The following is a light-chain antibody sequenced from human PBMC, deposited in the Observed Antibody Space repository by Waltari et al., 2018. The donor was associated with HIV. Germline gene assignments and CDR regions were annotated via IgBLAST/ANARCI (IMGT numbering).Light chain of an antibody. CDR1: RDIATY. CDR2: AAS. J-gene: IGKJ5*01. CDR3: QQLHTYPLT. Sequence: DIPLTQSPSFLSASVGARVTINCRASRDIATYLVLYQQKPGKAPRLLIHAASTLQSGVPSRFSGSGSGTEFTLTISSLQPEDFATYSCQQLHTYPLTFAQGTRVEIE. V-gene: IGKV1-9*01.